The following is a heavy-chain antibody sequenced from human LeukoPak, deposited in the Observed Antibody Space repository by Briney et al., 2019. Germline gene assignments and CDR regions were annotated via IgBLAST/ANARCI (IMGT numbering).Heavy chain of an antibody. V-gene: IGHV4-59*08. CDR1: GGSISSHY. CDR2: IYHSGSF. Sequence: SETLSLTCTVSGGSISSHYWSWIRQPPGKGLEFIGYIYHSGSFIYNPSLKTRVTISKDTSKNQFSLRLSSVTAADTAVYYCARQRDDSSGLVPGPLYYLGYWGQGALVTVSS. J-gene: IGHJ4*02. CDR3: ARQRDDSSGLVPGPLYYLGY. D-gene: IGHD3-22*01.